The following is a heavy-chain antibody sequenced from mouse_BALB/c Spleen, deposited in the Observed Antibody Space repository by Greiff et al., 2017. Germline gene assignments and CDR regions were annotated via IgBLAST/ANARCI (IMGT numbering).Heavy chain of an antibody. V-gene: IGHV1-54*01. CDR1: GYAFTNYL. J-gene: IGHJ3*01. D-gene: IGHD3-1*01. CDR2: INPGSGGT. Sequence: QVQLQQSGAELVRPGTSVKVSCKASGYAFTNYLIEWVKQRPGQGLEWIGVINPGSGGTNYNEKFKGKATLTADKSSSTAYMQLSSLTSDDSAVYFCARSGNDWFAYWGQGTLVTVSA. CDR3: ARSGNDWFAY.